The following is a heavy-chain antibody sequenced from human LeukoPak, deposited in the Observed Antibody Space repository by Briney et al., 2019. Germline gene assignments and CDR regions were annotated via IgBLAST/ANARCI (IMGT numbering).Heavy chain of an antibody. J-gene: IGHJ4*02. CDR1: GYTFTSYY. CDR3: ARDMDSGPDFFDY. CDR2: SNPQSGGT. Sequence: ASVKVSCKASGYTFTSYYMHWVRQAHGQGIEWMGWSNPQSGGTDHAQKFQGRVTMTRDTSISTAYMELSRLRSDDTAVYYCARDMDSGPDFFDYWGLGTLVTVSS. V-gene: IGHV1-2*02. D-gene: IGHD1-26*01.